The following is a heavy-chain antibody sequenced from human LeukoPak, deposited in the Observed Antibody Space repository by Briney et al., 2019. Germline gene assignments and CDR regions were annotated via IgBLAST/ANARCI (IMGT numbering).Heavy chain of an antibody. J-gene: IGHJ3*02. CDR2: IYYSGST. V-gene: IGHV4-59*08. Sequence: SETLSLTCTVSGGSISSYYWSWIRQPPGKGLEWIGYIYYSGSTNYNPSLKSRVTISVDTSKNQFSLKLSSVTAADTAVYYCAARRINYPNDAFDIWGQGTMVTVSS. CDR3: AARRINYPNDAFDI. D-gene: IGHD5-24*01. CDR1: GGSISSYY.